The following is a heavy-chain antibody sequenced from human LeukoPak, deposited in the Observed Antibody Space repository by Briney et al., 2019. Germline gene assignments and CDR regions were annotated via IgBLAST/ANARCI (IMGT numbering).Heavy chain of an antibody. V-gene: IGHV5-51*01. CDR2: IYPGDSVT. CDR1: GYSFTSYW. D-gene: IGHD3-10*01. CDR3: ARQGGYYGSGLNFDY. Sequence: GESLKISCKGSGYSFTSYWIGWVRQMPGKGLEWMGIIYPGDSVTRYSPSFQGQVTISADKSISTAYLQWSSLKASDTAMYYCARQGGYYGSGLNFDYWGQGTLVTVSS. J-gene: IGHJ4*02.